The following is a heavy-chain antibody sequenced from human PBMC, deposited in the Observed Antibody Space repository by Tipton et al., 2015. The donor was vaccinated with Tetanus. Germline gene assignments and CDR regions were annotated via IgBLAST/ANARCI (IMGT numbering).Heavy chain of an antibody. D-gene: IGHD3-22*01. Sequence: LRLSCTVSSASISSSDYYWTWIRQPAGRGPEWVGRVFSNGFANFNPSLKSRVTMSVDTSKSQFSLTLTSVTAADSARYFCAREGLYSSAFRSFDYWGQGILVTVSS. J-gene: IGHJ4*02. V-gene: IGHV4-61*02. CDR2: VFSNGFA. CDR3: AREGLYSSAFRSFDY. CDR1: SASISSSDYY.